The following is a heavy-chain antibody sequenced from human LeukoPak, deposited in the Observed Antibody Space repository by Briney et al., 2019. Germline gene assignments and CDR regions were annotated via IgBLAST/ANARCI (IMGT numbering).Heavy chain of an antibody. Sequence: GGSLRLSCAASGFAFSSAWMTWVRQAPGKGLEWVATIKDDGSDKYYVDSVKGRFTISRDNAKKSLWLQMNSLRVEDTAMYYCADLGSRDWGQGTLVTVSS. CDR2: IKDDGSDK. CDR3: ADLGSRD. CDR1: GFAFSSAW. J-gene: IGHJ4*02. V-gene: IGHV3-7*01. D-gene: IGHD3-16*01.